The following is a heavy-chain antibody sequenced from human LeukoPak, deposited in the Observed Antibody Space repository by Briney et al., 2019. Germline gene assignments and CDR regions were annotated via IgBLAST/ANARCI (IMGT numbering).Heavy chain of an antibody. V-gene: IGHV4-30-4*08. CDR1: GGSISSGDYY. J-gene: IGHJ4*02. CDR3: ARARAVAGSQYFDY. Sequence: SQTLSFTCTVSGGSISSGDYYWSWIRQPPGKGLEWIGYLYYTGSTYYNPSLKSRVTISVDTAKNQFSLKLTSVTAADTAVYYCARARAVAGSQYFDYWGQGTLVTVSS. D-gene: IGHD6-19*01. CDR2: LYYTGST.